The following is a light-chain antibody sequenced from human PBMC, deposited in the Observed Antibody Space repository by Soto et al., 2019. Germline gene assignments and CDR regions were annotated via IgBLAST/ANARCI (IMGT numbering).Light chain of an antibody. CDR3: SSYTSSSTLV. Sequence: QSALAQPASVSGPPGQSITISCTGTSSDVGGYNYVSWYQQHPGKAPKLMIYEVSNRPSGVSNRFSGPKSGNTASLTISGLQAEDEADYYCSSYTSSSTLVFGTGTKVTVL. J-gene: IGLJ1*01. CDR1: SSDVGGYNY. CDR2: EVS. V-gene: IGLV2-14*01.